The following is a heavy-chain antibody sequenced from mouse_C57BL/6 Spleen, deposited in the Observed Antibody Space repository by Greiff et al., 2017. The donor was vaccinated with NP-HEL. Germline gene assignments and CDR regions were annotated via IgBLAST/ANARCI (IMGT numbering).Heavy chain of an antibody. CDR1: GYTFTSYW. V-gene: IGHV1-55*01. J-gene: IGHJ2*01. CDR3: ARWVYGNGEDY. Sequence: QVQLKQPGAELVKPGASVKMSCKASGYTFTSYWITWVKQRPGQGLEWIGDIYPGSGSTNYIEKFKSKATLTVDTSSSTAYMQLSSLTSEDSAVYYCARWVYGNGEDYWGQGTTLTVSS. D-gene: IGHD2-1*01. CDR2: IYPGSGST.